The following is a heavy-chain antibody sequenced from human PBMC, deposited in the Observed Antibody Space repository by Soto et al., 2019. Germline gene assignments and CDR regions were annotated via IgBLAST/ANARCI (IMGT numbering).Heavy chain of an antibody. CDR2: ISNTGGAT. CDR1: GVTFSTYA. J-gene: IGHJ5*02. CDR3: AVGRHKTSGSNTWFDP. D-gene: IGHD3-22*01. Sequence: EVQLLESGGGLVQPGGSLRLSCAASGVTFSTYAMNWVRQAPGKGLEWVSTISNTGGATFYAGSVKGRFTISRDNSKNTRYLHMNSRRADDSAIYFCAVGRHKTSGSNTWFDPWGRGTLVTVSS. V-gene: IGHV3-23*01.